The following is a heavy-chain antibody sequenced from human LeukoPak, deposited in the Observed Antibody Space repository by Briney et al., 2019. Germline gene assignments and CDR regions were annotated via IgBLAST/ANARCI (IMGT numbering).Heavy chain of an antibody. D-gene: IGHD3-10*01. CDR1: GFTFSSYE. CDR3: ARAWFYYGSGLDY. CDR2: ISPSGDIT. Sequence: PGGSLRLSCAASGFTFSSYEMNWVRQAPGKGLEWVSGISPSGDITYYADSVKGRFTISRDNAKNSLYLQMNSLRAEDTALYYCARAWFYYGSGLDYWGQGTLVTVSS. V-gene: IGHV3-48*03. J-gene: IGHJ4*02.